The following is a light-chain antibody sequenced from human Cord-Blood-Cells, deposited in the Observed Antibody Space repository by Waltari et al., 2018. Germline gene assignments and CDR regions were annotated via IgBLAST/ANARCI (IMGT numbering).Light chain of an antibody. CDR2: EGS. CDR1: RRDVGSYNL. V-gene: IGLV2-23*01. Sequence: QSALTQPASVSGSPGQSITISCTGTRRDVGSYNLVSWYQQHPGKAPKPMIYEGSKRPSGVSNRFSGSNSGNTASLTISGLQAEDEADYYCCSYAGSYVFGTGTKVTVL. J-gene: IGLJ1*01. CDR3: CSYAGSYV.